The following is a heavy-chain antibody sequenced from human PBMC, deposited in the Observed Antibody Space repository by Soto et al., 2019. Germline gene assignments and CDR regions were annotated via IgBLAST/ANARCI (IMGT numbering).Heavy chain of an antibody. D-gene: IGHD3-3*01. CDR3: ASWSGYYGASQVYDY. Sequence: SETLSLTCTVSGGSISSYYWSWIRQPPGKGLEWIGYIYYSGSTNYNPSLKSRVTISVDTSKNQFSLKLSSVTAADTAVYYCASWSGYYGASQVYDYWGQGTLVTVSS. V-gene: IGHV4-59*01. CDR2: IYYSGST. CDR1: GGSISSYY. J-gene: IGHJ4*02.